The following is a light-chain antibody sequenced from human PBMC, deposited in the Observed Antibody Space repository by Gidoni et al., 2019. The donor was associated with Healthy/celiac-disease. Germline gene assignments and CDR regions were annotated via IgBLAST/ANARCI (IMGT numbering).Light chain of an antibody. CDR3: QQYGSSPYT. J-gene: IGKJ2*01. V-gene: IGKV3-20*01. Sequence: EIVLTQSPGTLSLSPGERATLSCRASQSVSSSYLAWYQQKPGQAPRLLIYGASSRATGIPDSFIGSGSGTDFTLTISRLEPDDFAVYYCQQYGSSPYTFGQGTKLEIK. CDR1: QSVSSSY. CDR2: GAS.